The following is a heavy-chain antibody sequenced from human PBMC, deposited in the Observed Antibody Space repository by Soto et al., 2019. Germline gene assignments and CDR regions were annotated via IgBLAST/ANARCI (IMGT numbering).Heavy chain of an antibody. V-gene: IGHV3-30*18. CDR1: GFTFSSYG. Sequence: QVRLVESGGGVVQPGRSLRLSCAASGFTFSSYGMHWVRQAPGKGLEWVAVISYDGSNKYYADSVKGRFTISRDNSKNTLYLQMNSLRAEDTAVYYCAKYGNNYYYYGMDVWGQGTTVTVSS. CDR2: ISYDGSNK. CDR3: AKYGNNYYYYGMDV. D-gene: IGHD4-4*01. J-gene: IGHJ6*02.